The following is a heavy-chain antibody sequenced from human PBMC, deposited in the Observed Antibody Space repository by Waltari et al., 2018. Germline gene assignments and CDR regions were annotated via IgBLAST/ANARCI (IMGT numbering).Heavy chain of an antibody. D-gene: IGHD3-10*01. Sequence: EVQLLESGGGLVQPGGSLRLSCAVSGFTFSTYAMSWVRQAPGKGLGGGSGISDSGSSTYTTAAVKGRFTISRENSKNTLYLQMGSLRAEDTAVYYCAKGAVLWFGDMNYYGMDVWGQGTTVTVSS. CDR1: GFTFSTYA. CDR2: ISDSGSST. V-gene: IGHV3-23*01. J-gene: IGHJ6*02. CDR3: AKGAVLWFGDMNYYGMDV.